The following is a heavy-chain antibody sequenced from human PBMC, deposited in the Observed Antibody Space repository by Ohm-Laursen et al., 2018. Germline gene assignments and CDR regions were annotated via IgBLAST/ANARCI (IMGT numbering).Heavy chain of an antibody. V-gene: IGHV3-7*01. CDR1: GFTFSSYW. Sequence: SLRLSCTASGFTFSSYWMSWVRQAPGKGLEWVANIKQDGSEKYYVDSVKGRFTISRDKAKNSLYLQMNSLRAEDTAVYYCAGNYDFWSGYLYWGQGTLVTVSS. CDR2: IKQDGSEK. D-gene: IGHD3-3*01. CDR3: AGNYDFWSGYLY. J-gene: IGHJ4*02.